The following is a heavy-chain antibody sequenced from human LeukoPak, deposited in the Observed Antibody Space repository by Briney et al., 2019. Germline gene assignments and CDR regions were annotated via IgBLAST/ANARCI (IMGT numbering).Heavy chain of an antibody. V-gene: IGHV3-48*03. CDR1: GFTFSFHE. CDR3: ARASYDSSGYYRIDI. Sequence: GGSLRLSCAASGFTFSFHEMNWVREAPGKGLEWGSYISSTGNSIYYPYSVKGRFTISRDNANTSLYLQMNSLRGEDTAVYYCARASYDSSGYYRIDIWGQGTMVTVSS. J-gene: IGHJ3*02. D-gene: IGHD3-22*01. CDR2: ISSTGNSI.